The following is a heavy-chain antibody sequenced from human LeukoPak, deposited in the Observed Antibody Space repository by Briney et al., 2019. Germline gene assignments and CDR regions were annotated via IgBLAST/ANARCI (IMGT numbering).Heavy chain of an antibody. CDR3: TRGNYDLGDY. D-gene: IGHD3-3*01. Sequence: GGSLRLSCAASGFSVSTNYMSWFRQAPGRGLEWVGFIRSKAYGGTTEYAASVKGRFTISRDDSKSIAYLQMNSLKTEDTAVYYCTRGNYDLGDYWGQGTLVTVSS. J-gene: IGHJ4*02. V-gene: IGHV3-49*03. CDR2: IRSKAYGGTT. CDR1: GFSVSTNY.